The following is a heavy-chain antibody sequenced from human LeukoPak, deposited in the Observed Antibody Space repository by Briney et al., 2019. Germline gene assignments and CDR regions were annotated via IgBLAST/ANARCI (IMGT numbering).Heavy chain of an antibody. Sequence: LSLTCAVYGGSFSGYYWSWVRQAPGKGLEWVSYILNSGTTTYYADSVKGRFTISRDNAKNSLYLQMNSLRAEDTGVYYCARDPPDYWGQGILVTVSS. V-gene: IGHV3-11*04. CDR1: GGSFSGYY. CDR3: ARDPPDY. J-gene: IGHJ4*02. CDR2: ILNSGTTT.